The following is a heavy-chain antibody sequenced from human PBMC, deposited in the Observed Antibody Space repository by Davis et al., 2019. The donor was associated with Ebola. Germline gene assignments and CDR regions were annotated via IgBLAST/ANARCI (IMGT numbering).Heavy chain of an antibody. CDR3: ARGPLWFGELLYSNWFDP. CDR2: ITVGNGNT. CDR1: GYTFTSYA. J-gene: IGHJ5*02. Sequence: ASVPVSCKASGYTFTSYAMHWVRQAPGQRLAWMGWITVGNGNTKYSQKFQGRVTMTRNTSISTPYMELSSPRSEDTAVYDCARGPLWFGELLYSNWFDPWGQGALVTVSS. D-gene: IGHD3-10*01. V-gene: IGHV1-3*01.